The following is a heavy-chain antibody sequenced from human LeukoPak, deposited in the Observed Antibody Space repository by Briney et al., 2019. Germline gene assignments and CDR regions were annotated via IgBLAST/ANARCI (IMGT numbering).Heavy chain of an antibody. J-gene: IGHJ4*02. V-gene: IGHV3-9*01. CDR2: ISWNSGSI. CDR3: ARAGSNWNYVY. D-gene: IGHD1-7*01. CDR1: GFTFDDYA. Sequence: PGGSLRLSCAASGFTFDDYAMHWVRQAPGKGLEWVSGISWNSGSIGYADSVKGRFTISRDNTKNSLSLQMNSLRAEDTAVYYCARAGSNWNYVYWGQGTLVTVSS.